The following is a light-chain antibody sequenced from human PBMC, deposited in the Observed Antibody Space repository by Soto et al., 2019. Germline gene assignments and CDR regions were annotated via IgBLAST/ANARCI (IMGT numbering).Light chain of an antibody. Sequence: EIVLTQSPGTLSLSPGERATLSCRASQSVSNNYLAWYQQKPGQAPRLLIYGASNRANGIPDRFSGSGSGTDFTLTISRLEPEDFAVYYCQQYGSSPPITFGQGTRLEI. V-gene: IGKV3-20*01. CDR3: QQYGSSPPIT. J-gene: IGKJ5*01. CDR2: GAS. CDR1: QSVSNNY.